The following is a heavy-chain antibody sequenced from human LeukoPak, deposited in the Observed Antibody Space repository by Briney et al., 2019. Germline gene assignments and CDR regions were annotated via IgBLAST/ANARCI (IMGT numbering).Heavy chain of an antibody. CDR3: ARRGTYDIDAFDI. CDR1: GGSISSGRYY. CDR2: IYYSGTT. Sequence: SETLSLTCTVSGGSISSGRYYWSWIRQPPGKGLEWLGYIYYSGTTYHNPSLKSRLTISVDTSKNQFSLKLSSVTAADTAVYYCARRGTYDIDAFDIWGQGTMVTVSS. D-gene: IGHD3-9*01. V-gene: IGHV4-30-4*01. J-gene: IGHJ3*02.